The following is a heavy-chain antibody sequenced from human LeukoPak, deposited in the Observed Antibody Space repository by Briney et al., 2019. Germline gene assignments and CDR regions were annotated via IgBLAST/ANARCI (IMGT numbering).Heavy chain of an antibody. CDR2: IKQDGTEK. J-gene: IGHJ4*02. CDR3: ARGGYYGSGRYYFDS. V-gene: IGHV3-7*01. Sequence: PGGSLRLSCAASGFTFTTYWLGWVRQPPGKGLEWVANIKQDGTEKYYVDSVKGRFTISRDNAKNTLHLQMNSLRAEDTAVYYCARGGYYGSGRYYFDSWGQGTLVTVSS. CDR1: GFTFTTYW. D-gene: IGHD3-3*01.